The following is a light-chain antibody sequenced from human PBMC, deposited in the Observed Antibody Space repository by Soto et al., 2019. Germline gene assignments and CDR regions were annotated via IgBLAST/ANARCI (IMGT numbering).Light chain of an antibody. Sequence: QSALAQPASVSGSPGQSISISCTGPTGDFNDFDSVSWYQHRPGQAPELKIVDFTYRPSGVSERFSGSGSGSAASLTISGLQAEDEAEYYCVSYRDPGTDVFGPGTKLTVL. V-gene: IGLV2-14*03. CDR2: DFT. CDR1: TGDFNDFDS. CDR3: VSYRDPGTDV. J-gene: IGLJ1*01.